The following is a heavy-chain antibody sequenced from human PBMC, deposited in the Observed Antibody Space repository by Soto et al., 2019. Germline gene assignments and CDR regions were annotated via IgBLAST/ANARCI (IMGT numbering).Heavy chain of an antibody. Sequence: GGSLRLSWAASGCTFSSYAISWVRQAPGKGLEWVSAISASGGSTYYAASVKGRFTISRDTSKNTLYLQMNSLRAEDTAVYYSAKDRPLRQQERPPRGQGTLVTVSS. D-gene: IGHD6-13*01. V-gene: IGHV3-23*01. CDR1: GCTFSSYA. CDR3: AKDRPLRQQERPP. J-gene: IGHJ5*02. CDR2: ISASGGST.